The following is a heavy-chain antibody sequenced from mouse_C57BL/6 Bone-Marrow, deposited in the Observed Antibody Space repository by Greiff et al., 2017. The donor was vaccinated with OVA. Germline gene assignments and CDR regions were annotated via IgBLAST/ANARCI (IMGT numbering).Heavy chain of an antibody. CDR3: ARDGGVPLLDV. CDR2: ISDGGSYT. CDR1: GFTFSSYA. Sequence: EVQRVESGGGLVKPGGSLKLSCAASGFTFSSYAMSWVRQTPEKRLEWVATISDGGSYTYYPDNVKGRFTISRDNAKNNLYLQMSHLKSEDTAMYYCARDGGVPLLDVWGTGTTVTVSS. V-gene: IGHV5-4*01. J-gene: IGHJ1*03.